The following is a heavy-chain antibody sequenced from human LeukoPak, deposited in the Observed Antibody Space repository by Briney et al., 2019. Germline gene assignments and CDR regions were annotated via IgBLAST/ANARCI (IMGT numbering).Heavy chain of an antibody. J-gene: IGHJ4*02. D-gene: IGHD3-22*01. CDR3: ARVTGYMIVDYFDY. Sequence: SETLSLTCTVSGGSISHYYWSWIRQPPGKGLEWIGYIYYSGSTNYNPSLKSRVTISVDTSKNQFSLKLSSVTAADTAVYYCARVTGYMIVDYFDYWGQGTLVTVSS. V-gene: IGHV4-59*01. CDR1: GGSISHYY. CDR2: IYYSGST.